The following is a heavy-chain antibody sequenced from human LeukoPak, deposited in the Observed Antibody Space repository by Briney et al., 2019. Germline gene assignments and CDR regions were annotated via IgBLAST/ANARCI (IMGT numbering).Heavy chain of an antibody. V-gene: IGHV4-59*01. CDR3: ARDRPTAIRAFDI. D-gene: IGHD5-18*01. J-gene: IGHJ3*02. CDR2: IYYSGST. Sequence: SETLSLTCTVSGGSISSYYWSWIRQPPGKGLEWIGYIYYSGSTNYNPSLKSRVTISVDTAKNQFSLKLSSVTAADTAVYYCARDRPTAIRAFDIWGQGTMVTVSS. CDR1: GGSISSYY.